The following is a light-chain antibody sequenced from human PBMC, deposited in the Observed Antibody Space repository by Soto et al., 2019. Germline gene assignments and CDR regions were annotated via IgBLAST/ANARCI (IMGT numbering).Light chain of an antibody. V-gene: IGKV3-20*01. J-gene: IGKJ1*01. CDR2: GAA. Sequence: EIVLTQSPGTLSLSPGERATLSCRASQSVSSSYLAWYQQKPGQAPRLLIYGAASRATGIPDRFSGSGSGTDFPINISRLEPEDFAVYYCQKYGSSPRTFGQGTKVEIK. CDR1: QSVSSSY. CDR3: QKYGSSPRT.